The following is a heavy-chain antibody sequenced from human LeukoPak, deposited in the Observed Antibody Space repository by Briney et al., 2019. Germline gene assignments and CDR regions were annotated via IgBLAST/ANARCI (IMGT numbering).Heavy chain of an antibody. J-gene: IGHJ4*02. CDR2: ISWNSGSI. V-gene: IGHV3-9*03. D-gene: IGHD1-1*01. Sequence: PGGSLRLSCAAAGFTFEDYAMHWVRQAPGKGLEWVSGISWNSGSIGYANSVKGRFTISRDNAKNSLYLQMNSLRDEDLALYYCAKGRGKWQLSLIHYWGQGTLVTVSS. CDR3: AKGRGKWQLSLIHY. CDR1: GFTFEDYA.